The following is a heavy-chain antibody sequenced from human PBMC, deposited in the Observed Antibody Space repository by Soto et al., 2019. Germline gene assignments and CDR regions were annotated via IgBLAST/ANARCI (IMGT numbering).Heavy chain of an antibody. J-gene: IGHJ3*02. CDR3: ARALDTAMVMDAFDI. V-gene: IGHV1-69*13. CDR2: IIPIFGTA. D-gene: IGHD5-18*01. Sequence: GASVKVSCKASGGTFSSYAISWVRQAPGQGLEWMGGIIPIFGTANYAQKFQGRVTITADESTSTAYMELSSLRSEDTAVYYCARALDTAMVMDAFDIWGQGTMVTVSS. CDR1: GGTFSSYA.